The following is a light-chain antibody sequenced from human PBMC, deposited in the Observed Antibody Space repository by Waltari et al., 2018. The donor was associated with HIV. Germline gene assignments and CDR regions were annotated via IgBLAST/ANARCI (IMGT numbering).Light chain of an antibody. Sequence: IQMTQSPSILSASVGDRVTITCRASQNVESWFARYQQRPGRAPKLLIYKASTLEYVVPARFTGSGSGTNFTLTINSLQPDDFATYYCQQYNSDFYTFGLGTRLDLK. V-gene: IGKV1-5*03. CDR3: QQYNSDFYT. CDR2: KAS. CDR1: QNVESW. J-gene: IGKJ2*01.